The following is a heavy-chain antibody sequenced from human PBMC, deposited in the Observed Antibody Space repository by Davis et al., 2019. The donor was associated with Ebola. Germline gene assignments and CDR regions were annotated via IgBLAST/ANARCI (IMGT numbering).Heavy chain of an antibody. J-gene: IGHJ5*02. D-gene: IGHD3-3*01. CDR1: GESVSSSSYY. Sequence: PSETLSLTCTVSGESVSSSSYYWGWVRQPPGKGLEWIGSIWHRGTTYYNPSLESRVTISVDTSKNQFSLNMYSMTAADTAVYYCAKEALRFSRTTLAWFDPWGQGTLVTVSS. CDR3: AKEALRFSRTTLAWFDP. CDR2: IWHRGTT. V-gene: IGHV4-39*07.